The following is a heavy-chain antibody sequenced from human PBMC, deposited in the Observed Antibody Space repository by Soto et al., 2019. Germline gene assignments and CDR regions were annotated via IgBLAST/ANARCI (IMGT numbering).Heavy chain of an antibody. V-gene: IGHV4-31*03. J-gene: IGHJ3*02. CDR2: IYYSGST. CDR3: ARGHYDILTGYYAFDI. D-gene: IGHD3-9*01. CDR1: GGSISSGGYY. Sequence: SETLSLTCTVSGGSISSGGYYWSGIRQHPGKGLEWIGYIYYSGSTYYNPSLKSRVTISVDTSKNQFSLKLSSVTAADTAVYYCARGHYDILTGYYAFDIWGQGTMVTVSS.